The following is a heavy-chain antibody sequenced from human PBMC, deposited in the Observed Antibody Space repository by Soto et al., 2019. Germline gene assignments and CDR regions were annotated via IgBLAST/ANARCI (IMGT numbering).Heavy chain of an antibody. CDR1: GGSFSGYY. D-gene: IGHD5-12*01. CDR3: ARGRRDGYEKNRKVFDY. V-gene: IGHV4-34*01. Sequence: PSETLSITCAVYGGSFSGYYWSWIRQPPGKGLGWIGEINHSGSTNYNPSLKSRVTISVDTSKNQFSLKLSSVTAADTAVYYCARGRRDGYEKNRKVFDYWGQGTLVTVSS. CDR2: INHSGST. J-gene: IGHJ4*02.